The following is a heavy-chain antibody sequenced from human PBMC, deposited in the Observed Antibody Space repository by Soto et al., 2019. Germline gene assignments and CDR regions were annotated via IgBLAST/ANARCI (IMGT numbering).Heavy chain of an antibody. CDR3: ARAGLADDALDV. Sequence: GGALRLSCAASGFTFSSYDIHWFRQVTGKGLEWVSDIGNAGDTYYADSVKGRFTISRENAKNSVHLQMNSLRAGDTAVYYCARAGLADDALDVWGQGTTVTGSS. V-gene: IGHV3-13*01. J-gene: IGHJ6*02. CDR2: IGNAGDT. CDR1: GFTFSSYD. D-gene: IGHD6-13*01.